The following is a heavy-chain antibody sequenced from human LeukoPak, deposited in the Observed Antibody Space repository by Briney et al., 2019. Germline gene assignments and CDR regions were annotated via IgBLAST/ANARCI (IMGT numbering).Heavy chain of an antibody. CDR1: GFTFSSYD. V-gene: IGHV3-74*01. J-gene: IGHJ4*02. Sequence: GGSLRLSCAASGFTFSSYDMYWVRQAPGKGLECVASISRQSGASTDYADSVKGRFTISRDNAENTLYLQMNSLRAEDTAVYYCTRDSSGSYWGQGTLVTVSS. CDR2: ISRQSGAST. D-gene: IGHD1-26*01. CDR3: TRDSSGSY.